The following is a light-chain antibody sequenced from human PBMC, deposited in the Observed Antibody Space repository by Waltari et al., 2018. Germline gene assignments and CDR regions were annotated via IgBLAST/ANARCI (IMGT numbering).Light chain of an antibody. CDR3: QSSDSSLVV. CDR2: EDN. J-gene: IGLJ2*01. Sequence: NFMLTQPHSGAEAPGKTITISCTRSSGSIASHHVQWYQQRPGSAPTTVIYEDNQRPSGVPDRFSGSIDSSSNSASLTISGLKTEDEADYYCQSSDSSLVVFGGGTKLTVL. V-gene: IGLV6-57*04. CDR1: SGSIASHH.